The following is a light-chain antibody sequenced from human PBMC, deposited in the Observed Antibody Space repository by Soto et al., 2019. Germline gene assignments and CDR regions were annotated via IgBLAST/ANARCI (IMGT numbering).Light chain of an antibody. Sequence: QSVLTQPPSASGTPGQTVAISCSGSNSNFGSNTVNWYQQFPGTAPKLLIYGNNQRPSGVPDRFSGSKSDTSASLAISGLLSEDESDYYCCSSAGRYTWVFGGGTKLTVL. CDR2: GNN. V-gene: IGLV1-44*01. J-gene: IGLJ3*02. CDR1: NSNFGSNT. CDR3: CSSAGRYTWV.